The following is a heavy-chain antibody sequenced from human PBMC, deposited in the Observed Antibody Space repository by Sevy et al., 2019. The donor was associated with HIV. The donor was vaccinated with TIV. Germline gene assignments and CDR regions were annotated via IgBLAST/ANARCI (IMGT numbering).Heavy chain of an antibody. CDR3: AKDPPTHNYYGSNGYFDN. CDR2: ISDSGGNT. CDR1: GFTFSSYA. Sequence: GGSLRLSCAASGFTFSSYAMSWVRQAPEKGLEWVSVISDSGGNTYYADSVKGRFTISRDNSRNTLYLQMNSLRAEDTAVYYCAKDPPTHNYYGSNGYFDNWGQGTLVTVSS. D-gene: IGHD3-22*01. J-gene: IGHJ5*02. V-gene: IGHV3-23*01.